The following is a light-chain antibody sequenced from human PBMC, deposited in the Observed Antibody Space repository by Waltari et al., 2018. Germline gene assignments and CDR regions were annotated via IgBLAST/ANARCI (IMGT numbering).Light chain of an antibody. J-gene: IGKJ2*01. CDR2: DAS. V-gene: IGKV3-11*01. CDR1: QSVSSY. CDR3: QQRSNWPSNT. Sequence: EIVLTQSPATLSLSPGERATLSCRASQSVSSYLAWYQPKPGQAPRLLIYDASNRATGIPARFSGSGSGTDFTLTISSLEPEDFVVYYCQQRSNWPSNTFGQGTKLEIK.